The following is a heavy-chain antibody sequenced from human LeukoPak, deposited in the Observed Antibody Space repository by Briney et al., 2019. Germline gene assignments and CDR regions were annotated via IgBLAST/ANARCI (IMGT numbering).Heavy chain of an antibody. CDR2: IIPIFGTA. V-gene: IGHV1-69*13. D-gene: IGHD6-13*01. Sequence: GASVKVSCKASGGTFSSYAISWVRQAPGQGLEWMGGIIPIFGTANYAQKFQGRVTITADESTSTAYMELRSLRSDDTAVYYCARDGFGSSWYAAYYYYMDVWGKGTTVTVSS. CDR3: ARDGFGSSWYAAYYYYMDV. CDR1: GGTFSSYA. J-gene: IGHJ6*03.